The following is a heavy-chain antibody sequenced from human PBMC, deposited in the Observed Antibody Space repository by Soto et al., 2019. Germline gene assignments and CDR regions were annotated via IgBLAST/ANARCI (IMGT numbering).Heavy chain of an antibody. Sequence: SETLALTCAVYGGSFSGYYWRWIRQPPGKGLEWIGEINHSGSTNYNPSLKSRVTISVDTSKNQSSLKLSSVTAADTAVYYCARDSPGIAAAGTVDDWGQGTLVTLSS. J-gene: IGHJ4*02. CDR2: INHSGST. V-gene: IGHV4-34*01. CDR1: GGSFSGYY. CDR3: ARDSPGIAAAGTVDD. D-gene: IGHD6-13*01.